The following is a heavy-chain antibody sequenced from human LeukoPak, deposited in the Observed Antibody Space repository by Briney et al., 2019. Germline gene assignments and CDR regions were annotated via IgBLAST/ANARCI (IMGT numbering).Heavy chain of an antibody. J-gene: IGHJ4*02. CDR3: ARVSGQGYFDY. V-gene: IGHV1-46*01. Sequence: VASVKVSCKASGYTFTRYYMHWVRQAPGQGLEWMGIINPSGGSTSYAQKFQGRVTMTRDTSTSTVYMELSSLRSEDTAVYYCARVSGQGYFDYWGQGTLVTVSS. CDR2: INPSGGST. D-gene: IGHD3-3*01. CDR1: GYTFTRYY.